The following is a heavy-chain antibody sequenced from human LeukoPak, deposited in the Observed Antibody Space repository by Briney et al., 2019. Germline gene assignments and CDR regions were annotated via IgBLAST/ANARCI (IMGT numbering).Heavy chain of an antibody. J-gene: IGHJ3*02. CDR3: ARASTRAAFDI. V-gene: IGHV3-33*08. CDR2: IWYGGSNK. CDR1: GFTFSSYG. D-gene: IGHD2-2*01. Sequence: GGSLRLSCAASGFTFSSYGMHWVRQAPGKGLEWVAVIWYGGSNKYYADSVKGRFTISRDNSKNTLYLQMNSLRAEDTAVYYCARASTRAAFDIWGQGTMVTVSS.